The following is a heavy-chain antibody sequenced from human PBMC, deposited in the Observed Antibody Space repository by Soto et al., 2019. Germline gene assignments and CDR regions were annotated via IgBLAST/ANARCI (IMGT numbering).Heavy chain of an antibody. CDR1: GFPLSTYG. CDR3: ARIRGYGYGLDV. Sequence: EVQLLESGGGLVQPGGSLRLSCAASGFPLSTYGMTWVRQAPGKGLEWVSAITGTGGNTYYVDSVKGRFTSSRDNSKNMLYLQVNSLRVEETAVYYCARIRGYGYGLDVWGQGTTVTVSS. V-gene: IGHV3-23*01. CDR2: ITGTGGNT. J-gene: IGHJ6*02. D-gene: IGHD5-12*01.